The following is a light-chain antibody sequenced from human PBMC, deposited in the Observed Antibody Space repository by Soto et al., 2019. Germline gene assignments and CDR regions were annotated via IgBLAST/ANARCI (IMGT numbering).Light chain of an antibody. CDR3: CSYAGSYTVV. CDR1: SSDIGGYNF. V-gene: IGLV2-11*01. CDR2: DVG. Sequence: QSALTQPRSVSGSPGQSVTISCTGTSSDIGGYNFVSWYQQHPGQAPKVMIYDVGKRPSGVPDRFSGSKSGNTASLTISGLQADDDGDYYCCSYAGSYTVVFGGGTPLTVL. J-gene: IGLJ2*01.